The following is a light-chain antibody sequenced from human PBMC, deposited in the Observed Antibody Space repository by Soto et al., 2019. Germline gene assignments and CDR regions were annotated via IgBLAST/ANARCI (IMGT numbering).Light chain of an antibody. CDR1: QSIGSY. CDR2: DAS. CDR3: HQLGNWPLT. V-gene: IGKV3-11*01. Sequence: EIVLTQSPATLSLSPGERATLSCRASQSIGSYLAWYQQKPGQAPRLLIYDASNRATGIPARFSGSGSETDFTLTISSLEPEDFAAYYCHQLGNWPLTFAGGTKVEIK. J-gene: IGKJ4*01.